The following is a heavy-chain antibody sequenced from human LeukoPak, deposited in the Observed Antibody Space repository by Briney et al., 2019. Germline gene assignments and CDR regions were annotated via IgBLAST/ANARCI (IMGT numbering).Heavy chain of an antibody. CDR1: GYSISSGYY. Sequence: PSETLSLTCTVSGYSISSGYYWGWIRQPPGEGLEWIGSIYHSGSTYYTPSLKSRVTISVDTSKNRFSLKLSSMTAADTAVYYCARDANGVDYWGQGTLVTVSS. CDR2: IYHSGST. CDR3: ARDANGVDY. J-gene: IGHJ4*02. V-gene: IGHV4-38-2*02.